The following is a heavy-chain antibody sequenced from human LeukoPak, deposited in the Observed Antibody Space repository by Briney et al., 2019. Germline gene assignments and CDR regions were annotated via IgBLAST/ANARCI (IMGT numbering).Heavy chain of an antibody. Sequence: GGSLRLSCAASGFTFSSYAMSWARQAPGKGLEWVSAISTSGGSSYYADSVKGRFTISRDNSKNTLYLQMNSLRAEDTAVYYCAKDLGAGSGPYPFDYWGQGTLVTVSS. D-gene: IGHD1-26*01. J-gene: IGHJ4*02. CDR3: AKDLGAGSGPYPFDY. CDR1: GFTFSSYA. V-gene: IGHV3-23*01. CDR2: ISTSGGSS.